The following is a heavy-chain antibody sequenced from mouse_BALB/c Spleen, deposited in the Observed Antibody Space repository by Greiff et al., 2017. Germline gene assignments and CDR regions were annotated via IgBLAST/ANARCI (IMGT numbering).Heavy chain of an antibody. V-gene: IGHV1-4*01. CDR2: INPSSGYT. CDR1: GYTFTSYT. J-gene: IGHJ2*01. CDR3: ASRSLLRLPYFDY. Sequence: QVHVKQSGAELARPGASVKMSCKASGYTFTSYTMHWVKQRPGQGLEWIGYINPSSGYTNYNQKFKDKATLTADKSSSTAYMQLSSLTSEDSAVYYCASRSLLRLPYFDYWGQGTTLTVSS. D-gene: IGHD1-2*01.